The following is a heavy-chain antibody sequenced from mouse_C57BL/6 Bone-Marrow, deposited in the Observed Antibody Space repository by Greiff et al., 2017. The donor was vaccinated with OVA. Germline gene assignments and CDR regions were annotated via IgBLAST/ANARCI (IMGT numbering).Heavy chain of an antibody. CDR2: ISYDGSN. D-gene: IGHD1-1*01. V-gene: IGHV3-6*01. Sequence: EVKLQESGPGLVKPSQSLSLTCSVTGYSITSGYYWNWIRQFPGNKLEWMGYISYDGSNNYNPSLKNRISITRDTSKNQFFLKLNSVTTEDTATYYCARVHYYGSPYYFDYWGQGTTLTVSS. CDR3: ARVHYYGSPYYFDY. J-gene: IGHJ2*01. CDR1: GYSITSGYY.